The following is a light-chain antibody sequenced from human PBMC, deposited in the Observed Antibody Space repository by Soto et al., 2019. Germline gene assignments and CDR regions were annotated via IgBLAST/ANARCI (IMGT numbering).Light chain of an antibody. V-gene: IGKV3-20*01. CDR1: KSVSSKY. CDR2: GAS. Sequence: DIGLTQAPGTLSLYPWKRATLSYRASKSVSSKYLAWCQQRPGQAPRLXIYGASTRAAGIPDRGSGSGAGTDFTRTITRLEPEDAAVYFCQQYTGPPTTFGQGTRLAIK. CDR3: QQYTGPPTT. J-gene: IGKJ5*01.